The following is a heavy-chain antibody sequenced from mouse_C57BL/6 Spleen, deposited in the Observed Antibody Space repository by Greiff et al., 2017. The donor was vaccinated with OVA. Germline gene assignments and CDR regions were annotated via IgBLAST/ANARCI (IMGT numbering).Heavy chain of an antibody. CDR3: ARNYYGSSWYFDV. CDR2: IDPNCGGT. V-gene: IGHV1-72*01. Sequence: QVQLKQSGAELVKPGASVQLSCKASGYTFTSYWMHWVKQRPGRGLEWIGRIDPNCGGTKYNEKFKSKATLTVDKPSSTAYMQLSSLTSEDSAVYYCARNYYGSSWYFDVWGTGTTVTVSS. J-gene: IGHJ1*03. CDR1: GYTFTSYW. D-gene: IGHD1-1*01.